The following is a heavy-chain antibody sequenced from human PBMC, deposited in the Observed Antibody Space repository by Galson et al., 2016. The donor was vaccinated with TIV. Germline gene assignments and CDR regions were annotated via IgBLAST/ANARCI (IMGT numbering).Heavy chain of an antibody. J-gene: IGHJ3*02. CDR1: GYSFTSYY. CDR3: ARHPLSRAFDI. Sequence: QSGAEVKKPGESLKISCKGSGYSFTSYYIAWVRQMPGKGLEWMGILYPGDSHARYSPSFQGQVNISADKSIRTAYLRWSSLKASDTAIYYCARHPLSRAFDIWGQGTVVTVSS. V-gene: IGHV5-51*01. CDR2: LYPGDSHA.